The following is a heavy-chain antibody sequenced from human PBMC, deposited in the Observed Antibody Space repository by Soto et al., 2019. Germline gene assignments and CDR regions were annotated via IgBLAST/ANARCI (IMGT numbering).Heavy chain of an antibody. D-gene: IGHD2-2*01. CDR1: GFTFSSYS. J-gene: IGHJ4*02. CDR2: ISSSSSTI. Sequence: GGSLRLSCAASGFTFSSYSMNWVRQAPGKGLEWVSYISSSSSTIYYADSVKGRFTISRDNAKNSLYLQMNSLRAEDTAVYYCARDGGYCSSTSCYEYFDYWGQGTLVTVSS. CDR3: ARDGGYCSSTSCYEYFDY. V-gene: IGHV3-48*01.